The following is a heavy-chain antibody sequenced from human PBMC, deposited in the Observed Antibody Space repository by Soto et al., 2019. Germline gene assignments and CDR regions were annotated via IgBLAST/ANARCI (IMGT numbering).Heavy chain of an antibody. CDR1: GFTFGSHA. J-gene: IGHJ4*02. CDR3: ARIASPGKTFFDY. Sequence: GGSLRLSCAASGFTFGSHAMSWVRQAPGMGLEWVSGISGSGANTYYTSSVKGRFTISRDNSKNMVLTSLTPEDTAIYYCARIASPGKTFFDYWGQGTLVTVSS. CDR2: ISGSGANT. D-gene: IGHD2-15*01. V-gene: IGHV3-23*01.